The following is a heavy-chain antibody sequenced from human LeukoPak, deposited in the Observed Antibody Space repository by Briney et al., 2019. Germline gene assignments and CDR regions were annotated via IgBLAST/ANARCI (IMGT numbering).Heavy chain of an antibody. V-gene: IGHV1-69*05. Sequence: GASVKVSCKASGGTFSSYAISWVRQAPGQGLEWMGGIIPIFGAANYAQKFQGRVTITTDESTSTAYMELSSLRSEDTAVYYCARGSIAAAGTGEYFQHWGQGTLVTVSS. CDR2: IIPIFGAA. J-gene: IGHJ1*01. CDR1: GGTFSSYA. CDR3: ARGSIAAAGTGEYFQH. D-gene: IGHD6-13*01.